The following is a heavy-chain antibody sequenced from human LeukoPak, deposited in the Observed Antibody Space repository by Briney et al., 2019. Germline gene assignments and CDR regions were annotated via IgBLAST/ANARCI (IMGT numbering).Heavy chain of an antibody. J-gene: IGHJ4*02. CDR1: GFTFSSYG. V-gene: IGHV3-33*01. CDR2: IWYDGSNK. Sequence: PGGSLRLSCAASGFTFSSYGMHWVRQAPGKGLEWVAVIWYDGSNKYYADSVKGRFTISRDNSKNTLYLQMNSLRAEDTAVYYCARDRRGAWDLQWELLVRSGYFDYWGQGTLVTVSS. D-gene: IGHD1-26*01. CDR3: ARDRRGAWDLQWELLVRSGYFDY.